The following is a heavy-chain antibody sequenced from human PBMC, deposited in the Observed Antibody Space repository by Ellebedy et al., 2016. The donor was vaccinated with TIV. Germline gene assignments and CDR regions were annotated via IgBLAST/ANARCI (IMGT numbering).Heavy chain of an antibody. CDR1: GFTFSNYG. CDR2: ISYDGTNK. D-gene: IGHD3-10*01. V-gene: IGHV3-30*03. Sequence: GESLKISCAASGFTFSNYGMHWVRQAPGKGLEWVAVISYDGTNKYYADSVKGRITISRDNSKNTLYLQMNSLRAEDTALYYCARWYGSGTYYLDPWGQGTLVTVSS. J-gene: IGHJ5*01. CDR3: ARWYGSGTYYLDP.